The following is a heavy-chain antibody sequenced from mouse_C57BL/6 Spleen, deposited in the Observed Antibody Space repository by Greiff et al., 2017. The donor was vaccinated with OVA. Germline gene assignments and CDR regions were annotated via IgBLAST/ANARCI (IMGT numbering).Heavy chain of an antibody. Sequence: VQRVESGAELVKPGASVKLSCKASGYAFSSYWMNWVKQRPGKGLEWIGQIYPGDGDTNYNGKFKGKATLTADKSSSTAYMQLSSLTSEDSAVYFCARGSFYAMDYWGQGTSVTVSS. V-gene: IGHV1-80*01. CDR2: IYPGDGDT. CDR1: GYAFSSYW. CDR3: ARGSFYAMDY. J-gene: IGHJ4*01.